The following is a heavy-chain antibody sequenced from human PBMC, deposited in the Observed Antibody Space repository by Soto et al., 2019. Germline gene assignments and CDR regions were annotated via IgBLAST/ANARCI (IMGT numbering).Heavy chain of an antibody. CDR3: AGVFDWYFDY. CDR2: IITILGIA. J-gene: IGHJ4*02. Sequence: QVQLVQSGAEVKKPGSSVKVSCKASGGTFSSYTISWVRHAPGQGLEWMGRIITILGIANYAQKFKGRVTITADKSTSTAYMELSSLRSEDTAVYYCAGVFDWYFDYWGQGTLVTVSS. D-gene: IGHD3-9*01. V-gene: IGHV1-69*02. CDR1: GGTFSSYT.